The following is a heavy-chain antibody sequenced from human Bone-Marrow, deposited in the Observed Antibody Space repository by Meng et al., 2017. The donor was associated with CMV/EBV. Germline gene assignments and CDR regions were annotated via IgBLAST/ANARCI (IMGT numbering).Heavy chain of an antibody. D-gene: IGHD6-19*01. CDR3: AKDTDSSGWYVLFDL. J-gene: IGHJ4*02. V-gene: IGHV3-9*01. CDR1: GFTFEDHA. Sequence: GGSLRLSCAASGFTFEDHAMHWVRQAPGKGLEWVSGISYNSDNIHYADSVKGRFTISRDNAKNILYLQMDGLKAEDTALYYCAKDTDSSGWYVLFDLWGQGTVVTVSS. CDR2: ISYNSDNI.